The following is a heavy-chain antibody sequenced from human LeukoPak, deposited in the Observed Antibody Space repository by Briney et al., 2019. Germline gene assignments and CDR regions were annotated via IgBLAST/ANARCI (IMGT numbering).Heavy chain of an antibody. CDR2: IRSKANSYAT. CDR1: GFTFSGSA. Sequence: GGSLRLSCAASGFTFSGSAMHWVRQASGKGLEWVGRIRSKANSYATAYAVSVKGRFTISRDDSKNTAYLQMNSLKTEDTAVYYCTRQGYCSSTSCYAFDIWGQGTMVTVSS. D-gene: IGHD2-2*01. V-gene: IGHV3-73*01. J-gene: IGHJ3*02. CDR3: TRQGYCSSTSCYAFDI.